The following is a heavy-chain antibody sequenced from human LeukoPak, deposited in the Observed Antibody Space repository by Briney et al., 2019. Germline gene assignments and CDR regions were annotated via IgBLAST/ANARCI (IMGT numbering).Heavy chain of an antibody. V-gene: IGHV4-34*01. CDR1: GGSFSGFH. D-gene: IGHD2-21*01. Sequence: PSETLSLTCAIYGGSFSGFHWNWIRQPPGKGLEWIGEINHSGGTNYNPSLKSRVTISVDTSKNQFSLKLSSVTAADTAVYYCARFVFIDAFDIWGQGTMVTVSS. CDR2: INHSGGT. J-gene: IGHJ3*02. CDR3: ARFVFIDAFDI.